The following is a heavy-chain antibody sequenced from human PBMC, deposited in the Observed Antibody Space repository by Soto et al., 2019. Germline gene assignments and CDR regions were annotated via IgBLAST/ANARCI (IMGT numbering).Heavy chain of an antibody. J-gene: IGHJ6*03. D-gene: IGHD3-10*02. Sequence: EVQLVESGGGLVQPGGSLRLSCATSGFILSDCAMNWVRQAPGKGLEWVSYISSSSSVIDYAYSVKGRFTVSRDNARNPLYLQLSSLTAGETDVYYCARDLGSGSSWYYYMDVWGKGTTVTVSS. CDR3: ARDLGSGSSWYYYMDV. V-gene: IGHV3-48*01. CDR1: GFILSDCA. CDR2: ISSSSSVI.